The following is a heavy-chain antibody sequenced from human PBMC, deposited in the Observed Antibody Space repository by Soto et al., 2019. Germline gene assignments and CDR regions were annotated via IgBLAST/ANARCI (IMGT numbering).Heavy chain of an antibody. CDR3: ARDPRVPYSSSREVAFDI. CDR1: GGTFSSYA. J-gene: IGHJ3*02. CDR2: IIPIFGTA. Sequence: ASVKVSCKASGGTFSSYAISWVRQAPGQGLEWMGGIIPIFGTANYAQKFQGRVTITADKSTSTAYMELSSLGSEDTAVYYCARDPRVPYSSSREVAFDIWGQGTMVTVSS. V-gene: IGHV1-69*06. D-gene: IGHD6-6*01.